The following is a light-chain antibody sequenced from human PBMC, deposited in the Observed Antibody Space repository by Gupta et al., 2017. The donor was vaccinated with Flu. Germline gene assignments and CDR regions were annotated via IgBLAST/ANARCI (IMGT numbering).Light chain of an antibody. Sequence: QSITISCTGTSSDVGSYDLVSWYQQHPGRAPKRIMYEVSKRPSGVSNRFSGSKSGRAASLTISGLQAEDEAEDYCCSYAGRTTVFGGGTKLAVL. V-gene: IGLV2-23*02. CDR3: CSYAGRTTV. CDR2: EVS. J-gene: IGLJ2*01. CDR1: SSDVGSYDL.